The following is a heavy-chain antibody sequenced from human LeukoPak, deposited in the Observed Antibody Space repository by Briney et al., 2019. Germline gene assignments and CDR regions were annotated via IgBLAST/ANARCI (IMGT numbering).Heavy chain of an antibody. D-gene: IGHD3-22*01. J-gene: IGHJ4*02. CDR3: ATSSRTYYYDSSGYPTDY. CDR1: GYTLTELS. Sequence: ASVKVSCKVSGYTLTELSMHWVRQAPGKGLEWMGGFDPEDGETIYAQKFQGRVTMTEDTSTDTAYMELSSLRSEDTAVYYCATSSRTYYYDSSGYPTDYWGQGTLVTVSS. V-gene: IGHV1-24*01. CDR2: FDPEDGET.